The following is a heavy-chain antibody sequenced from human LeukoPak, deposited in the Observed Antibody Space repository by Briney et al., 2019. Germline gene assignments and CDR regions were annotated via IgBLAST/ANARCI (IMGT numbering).Heavy chain of an antibody. V-gene: IGHV3-21*01. CDR1: GFTFSSYS. CDR3: ASTPSSSSWYSEYYFDY. D-gene: IGHD6-13*01. CDR2: ISSSSSYI. Sequence: GGSLRLSCAASGFTFSSYSMNWVRQATGKGLEWVSSISSSSSYIYYADSVKGRFTISRDNAKNSLYLQMNSLRAEDTAVYYCASTPSSSSWYSEYYFDYWGQGTLVTVSS. J-gene: IGHJ4*02.